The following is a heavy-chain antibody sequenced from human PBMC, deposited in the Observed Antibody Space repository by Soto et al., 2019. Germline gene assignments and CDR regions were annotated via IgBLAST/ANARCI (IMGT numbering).Heavy chain of an antibody. CDR1: GGSFSGYY. CDR3: ASSVSRIAVAGTGWFDA. V-gene: IGHV4-34*01. D-gene: IGHD6-19*01. J-gene: IGHJ5*02. Sequence: QVQLQQWGAGLLKPSETLSLTCAVYGGSFSGYYWSWIRQPPGKGLEWIGEINHSGSTNYNPSLKSRVTISVDTCKNQFSLKLSSVTAADTAVYYCASSVSRIAVAGTGWFDAWGQGTLVTVSS. CDR2: INHSGST.